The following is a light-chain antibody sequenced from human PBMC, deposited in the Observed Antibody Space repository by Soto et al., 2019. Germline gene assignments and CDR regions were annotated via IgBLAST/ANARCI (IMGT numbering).Light chain of an antibody. CDR3: SSYAGSNSYV. Sequence: HSALTQPPSASGSPGQSVTISCTGTSSDVGGYNYVSWYQQHPGKAPKLMIYEVNKRPSGVPDRFSGSKSGNTASLTVSGLQAEDEADYYCSSYAGSNSYVFGTGTKLTVL. V-gene: IGLV2-8*01. CDR2: EVN. J-gene: IGLJ1*01. CDR1: SSDVGGYNY.